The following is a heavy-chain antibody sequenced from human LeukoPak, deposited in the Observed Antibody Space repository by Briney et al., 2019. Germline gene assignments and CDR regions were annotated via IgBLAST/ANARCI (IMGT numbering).Heavy chain of an antibody. CDR3: ARGSGAYYTWFDP. Sequence: GGSLRLSCAASGFTFSSSWMHWVRRAPGKGLAWVAVIWYDGNNKYYANSVKGRFTIPRDNSKNTLYLQMNSLRAEDTAVYYCARGSGAYYTWFDPWGQGTLDTVSS. CDR2: IWYDGNNK. J-gene: IGHJ5*02. CDR1: GFTFSSSW. D-gene: IGHD3-16*01. V-gene: IGHV3-33*08.